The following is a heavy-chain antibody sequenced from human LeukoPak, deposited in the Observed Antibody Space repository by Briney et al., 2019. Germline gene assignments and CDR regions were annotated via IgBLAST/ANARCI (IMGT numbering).Heavy chain of an antibody. CDR1: GFTFSNYW. D-gene: IGHD1-26*01. CDR3: AKAVVGASQDFDY. V-gene: IGHV3-23*01. Sequence: GGSLRLSCTASGFTFSNYWMSWVRQAPGKGLEWVSAISGSGGSTYYADSVKGRFTISRDNSKNTLYLQMNSLRAEDTAVYYCAKAVVGASQDFDYWGQGTLVTVSS. J-gene: IGHJ4*02. CDR2: ISGSGGST.